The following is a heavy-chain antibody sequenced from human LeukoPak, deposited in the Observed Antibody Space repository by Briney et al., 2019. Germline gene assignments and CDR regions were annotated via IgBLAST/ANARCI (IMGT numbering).Heavy chain of an antibody. Sequence: PSETLSLTCAVYIGSFSGYHWSWVRQPSGRGLEWIGEIDHSGNTKYNPSLKSRLTISADTSKNQFSLELRSLSAADTAVYFCARQGSISAFDFWGRGTLVTVSS. V-gene: IGHV4-34*01. CDR2: IDHSGNT. J-gene: IGHJ4*02. CDR3: ARQGSISAFDF. CDR1: IGSFSGYH. D-gene: IGHD3-3*02.